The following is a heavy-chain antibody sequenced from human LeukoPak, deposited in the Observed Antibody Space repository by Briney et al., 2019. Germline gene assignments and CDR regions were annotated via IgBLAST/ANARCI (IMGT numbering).Heavy chain of an antibody. Sequence: GASVKVSCKADGYTFNDYYIHWVRQAPGQGLEWMGWINPNSGGTDFAQKFQGRVTMSRDTSISTAYMELSRLTSDDTAVYYCARDLYYDSSGYYQIDSWGQGTLATVSS. J-gene: IGHJ4*02. V-gene: IGHV1-2*02. CDR1: GYTFNDYY. D-gene: IGHD3-22*01. CDR2: INPNSGGT. CDR3: ARDLYYDSSGYYQIDS.